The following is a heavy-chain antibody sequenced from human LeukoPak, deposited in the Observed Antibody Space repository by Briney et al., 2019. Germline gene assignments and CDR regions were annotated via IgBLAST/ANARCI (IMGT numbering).Heavy chain of an antibody. D-gene: IGHD3-22*01. CDR1: GFTFSSYA. J-gene: IGHJ3*02. Sequence: GSLRLSCAASGFTFSSYAMHWVRQAPGKGLEWVAVISYDGSNKYYADSVKGRFTISRDNSKNTLYLQMNSLRAEDTAVYYCAKGRRDYYDRYDAFDIWGQGTMVTVSS. V-gene: IGHV3-30-3*01. CDR3: AKGRRDYYDRYDAFDI. CDR2: ISYDGSNK.